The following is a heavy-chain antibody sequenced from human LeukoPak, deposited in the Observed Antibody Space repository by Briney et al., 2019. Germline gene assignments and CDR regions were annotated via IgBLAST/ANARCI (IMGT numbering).Heavy chain of an antibody. J-gene: IGHJ3*02. CDR1: DYSISSGYS. CDR3: AKTDYGDYGAFNI. CDR2: FFVSGTT. Sequence: SETLRLTCAVRDYSISSGYSWGWVRQPPGKGLEWIANFFVSGTTYYNPSLKSRVTISLGTSNNHFSLKLSSVTASDTAVYCCAKTDYGDYGAFNIWGQGTMLTVSS. D-gene: IGHD4-17*01. V-gene: IGHV4-38-2*01.